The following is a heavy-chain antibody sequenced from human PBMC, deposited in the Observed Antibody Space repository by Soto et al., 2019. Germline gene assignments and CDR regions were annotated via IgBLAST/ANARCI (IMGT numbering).Heavy chain of an antibody. J-gene: IGHJ6*03. V-gene: IGHV3-74*01. CDR2: VNSDGSFT. CDR3: VRETPSVDHYYFYMDV. CDR1: GLTFSSYW. Sequence: EVQLVESGGGLVQPGGSLRLSCAASGLTFSSYWMHWVRQVPGKGLVWVSRVNSDGSFTTYADSVNGRFTISRDNAKNTLYLQMNSLRAEDTALYYCVRETPSVDHYYFYMDVWGKGTTVTVSS. D-gene: IGHD2-2*01.